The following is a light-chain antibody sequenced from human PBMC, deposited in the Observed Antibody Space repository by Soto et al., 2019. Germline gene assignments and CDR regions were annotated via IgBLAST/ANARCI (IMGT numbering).Light chain of an antibody. V-gene: IGLV2-14*01. Sequence: QSVLTQPASVSGSPGQSITISCTGTSSDVGGYNYVSWYQQHPGKAPKLMIYDVGNRPSVVSNRFSGSKSGNTASLTISGLQAEDEADYYCSSYTSSTTLVFGGGTKLTVL. CDR3: SSYTSSTTLV. CDR2: DVG. J-gene: IGLJ2*01. CDR1: SSDVGGYNY.